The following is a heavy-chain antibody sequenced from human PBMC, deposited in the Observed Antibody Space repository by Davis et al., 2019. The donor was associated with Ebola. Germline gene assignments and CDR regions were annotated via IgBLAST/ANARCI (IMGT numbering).Heavy chain of an antibody. CDR2: IYTSGST. D-gene: IGHD2-2*03. V-gene: IGHV4-4*07. J-gene: IGHJ6*03. Sequence: PGGSLRLSCAASGFTFSSYAMSWIRQPAGKGLEWIGRIYTSGSTNYNPSLKSRVTMSVDTSKNQFSLKLSSVTAADTAVYYCARDVDIALMDVWGKGTTVTVSS. CDR1: GFTFSSYA. CDR3: ARDVDIALMDV.